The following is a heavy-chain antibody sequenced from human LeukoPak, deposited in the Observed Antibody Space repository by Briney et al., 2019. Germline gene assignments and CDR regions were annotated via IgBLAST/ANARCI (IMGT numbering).Heavy chain of an antibody. CDR1: GYFIRSGYY. CDR3: ASSRYSSGWYYFEY. Sequence: SETLSLTCTVSGYFIRSGYYWGWIRPPPGKGLEWIGRIYHSGCTYYNPSLKSRVTIQVDTSKNQFSLKQSTVTAADTAVYYCASSRYSSGWYYFEYWGQGPLVTVSS. CDR2: IYHSGCT. J-gene: IGHJ4*02. V-gene: IGHV4-38-2*02. D-gene: IGHD6-19*01.